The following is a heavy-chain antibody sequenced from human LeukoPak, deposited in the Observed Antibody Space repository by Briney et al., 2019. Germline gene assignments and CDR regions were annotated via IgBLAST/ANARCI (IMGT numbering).Heavy chain of an antibody. CDR2: IPASGGST. V-gene: IGHV3-23*01. CDR3: AQSWVNRV. J-gene: IGHJ4*02. D-gene: IGHD3-10*01. Sequence: GGSLRLSCVASGFTFSSNVMIWVRQAPGKGLEWVSSIPASGGSTYYADSVKGRFTISRDNSKNSLYLQMNSLRAEDTAVYYCAQSWVNRVWGQGTLVTVSS. CDR1: GFTFSSNV.